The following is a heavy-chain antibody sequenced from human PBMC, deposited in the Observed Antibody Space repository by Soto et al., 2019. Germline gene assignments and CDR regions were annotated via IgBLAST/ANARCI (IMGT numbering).Heavy chain of an antibody. D-gene: IGHD2-21*01. J-gene: IGHJ4*02. Sequence: QVQLVESGGGVVQPGRSLRLSCAASGVTFSSYSMHWVRQAPGKGMEWVAAMSYDGNRKYLADSVKGRFTISRDNSKNTLSLQMNSLGAEDSAVYYCARGRTVRDHDDFDCWGQGTLVTVSS. CDR3: ARGRTVRDHDDFDC. V-gene: IGHV3-30-3*01. CDR1: GVTFSSYS. CDR2: MSYDGNRK.